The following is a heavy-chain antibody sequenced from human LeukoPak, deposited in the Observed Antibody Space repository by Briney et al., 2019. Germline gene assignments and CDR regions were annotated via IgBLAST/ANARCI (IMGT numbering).Heavy chain of an antibody. CDR3: ARIVPGGVVPAAMPYNWFDP. V-gene: IGHV1-8*01. D-gene: IGHD2-2*01. J-gene: IGHJ5*02. CDR1: GYTFTSYD. Sequence: GASVKVSCKASGYTFTSYDINWVRQATGQGLEWMGWMNPNSGNTGYAQKFQGRVTITADESTSTAYMELSSLRSEDTAVYYCARIVPGGVVPAAMPYNWFDPWGQGTLVTVSS. CDR2: MNPNSGNT.